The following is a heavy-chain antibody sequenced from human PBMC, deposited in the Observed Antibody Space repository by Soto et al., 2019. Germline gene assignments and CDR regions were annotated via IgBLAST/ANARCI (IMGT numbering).Heavy chain of an antibody. J-gene: IGHJ6*02. D-gene: IGHD3-3*01. Sequence: PSETLSLTCAVSGGSISSSNWWSWVRQPPGKGLEWIGEIYHSGSTNYNPSLKSRVTISVDKSKNQFSLKLSSVTAADTAVYYCARSPDDFWSGRYYGMDVWGQGTTVTVSS. CDR2: IYHSGST. CDR1: GGSISSSNW. V-gene: IGHV4-4*02. CDR3: ARSPDDFWSGRYYGMDV.